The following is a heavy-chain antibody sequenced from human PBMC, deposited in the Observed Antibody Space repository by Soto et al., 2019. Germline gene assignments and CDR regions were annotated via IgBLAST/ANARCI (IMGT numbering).Heavy chain of an antibody. V-gene: IGHV3-64*02. D-gene: IGHD4-17*01. Sequence: EVQLVESGDALVQPGGSLRVSCEGSGVTFSTYGMHWVRQAPGKGLEFVSSTSGSGRRTSYADSVKGRFIISRDNSKNTLYLQMGSLRIEDTGVYYCARGRGDYENWNFDLCGRGSLVTVSS. CDR3: ARGRGDYENWNFDL. J-gene: IGHJ2*01. CDR2: TSGSGRRT. CDR1: GVTFSTYG.